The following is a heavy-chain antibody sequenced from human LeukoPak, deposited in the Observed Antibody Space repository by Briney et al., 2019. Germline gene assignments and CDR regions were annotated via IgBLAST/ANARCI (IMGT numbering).Heavy chain of an antibody. CDR2: IYYSGST. J-gene: IGHJ4*02. Sequence: SETLSLTCTVSGGSISSGGYYWSWIRQHPGKGLEWIGYIYYSGSTYYNPSLKSRVTISVDTSKNQFSLKLSSVTAADTAVYYCARDMPDSSGYYFDYWGQETLVTVSS. CDR1: GGSISSGGYY. CDR3: ARDMPDSSGYYFDY. D-gene: IGHD3-22*01. V-gene: IGHV4-31*03.